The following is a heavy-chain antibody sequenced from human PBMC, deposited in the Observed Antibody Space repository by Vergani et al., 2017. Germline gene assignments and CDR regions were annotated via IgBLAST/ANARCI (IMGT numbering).Heavy chain of an antibody. Sequence: EVQLLESGGDLVQPGGSLRLSCAASGFTFNHYAMNWVRQASGKGLEWVSGISGSGGSTYYAGSVKGRFTISRDSSKNTLYLQMNSLSAVYTAVYYCAKANPRNSGYDYLYYYHAMDVWGQGTTVTVAS. CDR3: AKANPRNSGYDYLYYYHAMDV. CDR2: ISGSGGST. J-gene: IGHJ6*02. CDR1: GFTFNHYA. V-gene: IGHV3-23*01. D-gene: IGHD5-12*01.